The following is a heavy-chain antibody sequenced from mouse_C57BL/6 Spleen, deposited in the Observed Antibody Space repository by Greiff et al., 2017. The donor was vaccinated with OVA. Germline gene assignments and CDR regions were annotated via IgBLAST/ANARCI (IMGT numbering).Heavy chain of an antibody. CDR1: GYTFTSYW. CDR2: IDPSDSYT. D-gene: IGHD4-1*01. Sequence: QVQLQQPGAELVMPGASVKLSCKASGYTFTSYWMHWVKQRPGQGLEWIGEIDPSDSYTNYNQKFKGKSTLTVDKSSSTAYMQLSSLTSEDSAVYYCARKGLGSYWYFDVWGTGTTVTVSS. J-gene: IGHJ1*03. V-gene: IGHV1-69*01. CDR3: ARKGLGSYWYFDV.